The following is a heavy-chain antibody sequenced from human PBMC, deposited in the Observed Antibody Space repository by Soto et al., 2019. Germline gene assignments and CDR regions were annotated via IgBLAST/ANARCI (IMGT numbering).Heavy chain of an antibody. V-gene: IGHV4-30-2*01. CDR1: GCSISSGGYS. CDR2: IYHSGST. CDR3: AREVGDGYNSRFDY. D-gene: IGHD3-16*01. J-gene: IGHJ4*02. Sequence: SETLSLTGAISGCSISSGGYSWSWIRQPPGKGLEWIGYIYHSGSTYYNPSLKSRVTISVDRSKNQFSLKLSSVTAADTAVYYCAREVGDGYNSRFDYWGQGTLVTVS.